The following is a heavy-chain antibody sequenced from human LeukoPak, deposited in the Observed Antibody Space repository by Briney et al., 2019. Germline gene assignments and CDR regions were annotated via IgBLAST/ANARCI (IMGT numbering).Heavy chain of an antibody. CDR3: AKDKVGWYDSSGYSLFDY. CDR2: ISGSGGNT. V-gene: IGHV3-23*01. D-gene: IGHD3-22*01. J-gene: IGHJ4*02. Sequence: GGSLRLSCAASGFTFSSYAMTWVRRAPGEGLEWVSAISGSGGNTYYADSVKGRFTISRDNSKNTLYLHMNSLRAEDTAVYYCAKDKVGWYDSSGYSLFDYWGQGTLVTVSS. CDR1: GFTFSSYA.